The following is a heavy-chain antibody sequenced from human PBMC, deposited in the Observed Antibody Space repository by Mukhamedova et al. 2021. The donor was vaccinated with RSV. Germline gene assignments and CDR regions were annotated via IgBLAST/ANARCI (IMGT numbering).Heavy chain of an antibody. CDR3: WSWNFDL. J-gene: IGHJ2*01. V-gene: IGHV3-30*02. CDR2: IRFDGSNK. D-gene: IGHD3-3*01. CDR1: TFSSYG. Sequence: TFSSYGMHWVRQAPGKGLEWVAFIRFDGSNKYHADSVKGRFTISRDNSKSTLYVQMNSLRAEDTAVYYCWSWNFDLWGRGTLVT.